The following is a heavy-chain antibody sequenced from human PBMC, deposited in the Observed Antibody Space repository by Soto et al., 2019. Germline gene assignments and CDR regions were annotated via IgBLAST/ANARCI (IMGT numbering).Heavy chain of an antibody. CDR1: GGTFSSNA. V-gene: IGHV1-69*13. CDR3: ARQQLVRVVYFDS. D-gene: IGHD6-13*01. Sequence: SVKVSCKASGGTFSSNAISWVRQAPGQGLEWMGGIIPIFGTANYVQKFQGRVTITADESTSTGYMELSSLTSEDTAVYYCARQQLVRVVYFDSWRQGTLVTVSS. CDR2: IIPIFGTA. J-gene: IGHJ4*02.